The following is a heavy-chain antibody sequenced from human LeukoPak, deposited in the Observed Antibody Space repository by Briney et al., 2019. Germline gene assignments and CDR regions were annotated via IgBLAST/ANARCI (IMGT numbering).Heavy chain of an antibody. D-gene: IGHD5-24*01. Sequence: GGSLRLSCAASGFPFDDYGMSWVRQVPGKGLEWVSYISSGSSTIYYADSVKGRFTISRDNAKNSLYLQMNSLRAEDTAVYYCAPGRDGYNYPWGQGTLVTVSS. CDR1: GFPFDDYG. CDR3: APGRDGYNYP. CDR2: ISSGSSTI. V-gene: IGHV3-48*01. J-gene: IGHJ5*02.